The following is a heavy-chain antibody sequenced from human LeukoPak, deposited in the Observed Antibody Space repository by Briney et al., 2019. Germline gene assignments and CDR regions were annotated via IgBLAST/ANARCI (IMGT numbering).Heavy chain of an antibody. CDR1: GYTFTSYD. CDR2: MNPNSGNT. V-gene: IGHV1-8*01. CDR3: ARGPANYYDSSGYYWDY. D-gene: IGHD3-22*01. J-gene: IGHJ4*02. Sequence: ASVTVSFTASGYTFTSYDINWVRQATGQGLEWMGWMNPNSGNTGYAQKFQGRVTMTRNTSISTAYMELSSLRSEDTAVYYCARGPANYYDSSGYYWDYWGQGTLVTVSS.